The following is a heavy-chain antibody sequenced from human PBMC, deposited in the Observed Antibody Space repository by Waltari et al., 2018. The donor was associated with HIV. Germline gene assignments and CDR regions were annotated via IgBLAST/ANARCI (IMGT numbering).Heavy chain of an antibody. V-gene: IGHV3-30*02. J-gene: IGHJ3*02. D-gene: IGHD3-22*01. CDR2: MGADGDHA. CDR1: GFTFSDYG. CDR3: AKDFHSSGYYFASAFDT. Sequence: QVQLVESGGGVVQPGGSLRLSGIASGFTFSDYGVHWVRQAPGKAPEGLTFMGADGDHAYYSEYVKGRFTISRDKSKNTLYLQMDRLRPEDTSVYFCAKDFHSSGYYFASAFDTRGQGTVVTVSS.